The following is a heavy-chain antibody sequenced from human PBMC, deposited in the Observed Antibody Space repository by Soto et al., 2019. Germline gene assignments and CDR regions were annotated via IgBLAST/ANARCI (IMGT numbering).Heavy chain of an antibody. CDR2: IIGDGSTT. J-gene: IGHJ5*02. V-gene: IGHV3-74*01. CDR1: GFTFSTYW. Sequence: PGGYLRLSCAASGFTFSTYWMHWVRQAPGKGLVWVSRIIGDGSTTNYADSVKGRFTISRDNAKNMLYLQVSGLRAEDTSVYYCARGGLRSYWFDPWGQGTLVTVSA. CDR3: ARGGLRSYWFDP. D-gene: IGHD2-15*01.